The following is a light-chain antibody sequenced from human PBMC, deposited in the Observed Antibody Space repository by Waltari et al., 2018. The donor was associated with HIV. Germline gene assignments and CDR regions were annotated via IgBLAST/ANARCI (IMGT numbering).Light chain of an antibody. CDR2: EVS. V-gene: IGLV2-11*01. CDR1: SRDVGGSTS. J-gene: IGLJ1*01. CDR3: CSYGGTYNV. Sequence: QSALTQPRSVSVSPGPSVTIPSTGTSRDVGGSTSVSWYQQHPGKAPKLLIYEVSKWPSGVPDRFSGSKSGNTASLTISGLRADDEADYYCCSYGGTYNVFGTGTKVTIL.